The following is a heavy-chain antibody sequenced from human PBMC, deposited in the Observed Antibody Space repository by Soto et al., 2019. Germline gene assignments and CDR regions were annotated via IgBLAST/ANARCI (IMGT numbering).Heavy chain of an antibody. Sequence: QVQLVESGGGVVQPGRSLRLSCAASGFTFSSYAMHWVRQAPGKGLEWVAVISYDGSNKYYADSVKGRFTISRDNSKNTLYLQMNSLRAEDTAVYYCARDLYRVVVITGAAFDIWGQGTMVTVSS. J-gene: IGHJ3*02. CDR3: ARDLYRVVVITGAAFDI. CDR2: ISYDGSNK. V-gene: IGHV3-30-3*01. CDR1: GFTFSSYA. D-gene: IGHD3-22*01.